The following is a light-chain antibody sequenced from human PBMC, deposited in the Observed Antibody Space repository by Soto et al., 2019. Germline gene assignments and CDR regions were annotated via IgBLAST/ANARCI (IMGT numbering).Light chain of an antibody. CDR1: QTISSW. Sequence: DIQMTQSPSTLSGSVGDRVTITCRASQTISSWLAWYQQKPGKAPKLLIYQASTLKSGVPSRFSGSGSGTEFTLTISSLQPDDFATYYCIQDYNYPYTFGQGTKLEIK. V-gene: IGKV1-5*03. CDR2: QAS. J-gene: IGKJ2*01. CDR3: IQDYNYPYT.